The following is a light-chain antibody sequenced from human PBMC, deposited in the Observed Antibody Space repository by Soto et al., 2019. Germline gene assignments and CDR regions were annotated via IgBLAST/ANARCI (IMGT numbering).Light chain of an antibody. Sequence: EIVMTQSPATLSVSPGERATLSCRASQSVSSNLAWYQQKPGQAPRLLIYDASTRANGIPARFTGSGSGTEFXLTISXLXSEDFAVYHCQQYNNWPSYTFGQGTKLEIK. CDR1: QSVSSN. CDR3: QQYNNWPSYT. CDR2: DAS. V-gene: IGKV3-15*01. J-gene: IGKJ2*01.